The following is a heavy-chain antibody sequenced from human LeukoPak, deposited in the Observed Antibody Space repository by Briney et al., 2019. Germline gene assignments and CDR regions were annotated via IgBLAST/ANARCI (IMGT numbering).Heavy chain of an antibody. CDR3: ARVPREVPTAYYYGMGV. Sequence: GASVKVSCKATGYTFTSYGISWVRQAPGQGVEWMGWISAYNGNTDYAQKLQGRVTMTTDTSTSTAYMELRSLRSEDTAVYYCARVPREVPTAYYYGMGVWGQWTTVTVSS. D-gene: IGHD1-26*01. V-gene: IGHV1-18*01. CDR1: GYTFTSYG. J-gene: IGHJ6*02. CDR2: ISAYNGNT.